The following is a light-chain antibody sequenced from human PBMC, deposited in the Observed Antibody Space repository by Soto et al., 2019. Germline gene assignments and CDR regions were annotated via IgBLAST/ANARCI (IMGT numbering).Light chain of an antibody. CDR1: SSDVGGYNY. Sequence: QSVLTQPPSASGSPGQSVTISCTGTSSDVGGYNYVSWYQQHPGKVPKLMVYEVNKRTSGVPDRFSGSKSGNTASLTVSGLQAEDEADYYCTSYAGGNNVFGTGTKVTVL. J-gene: IGLJ1*01. CDR3: TSYAGGNNV. V-gene: IGLV2-8*01. CDR2: EVN.